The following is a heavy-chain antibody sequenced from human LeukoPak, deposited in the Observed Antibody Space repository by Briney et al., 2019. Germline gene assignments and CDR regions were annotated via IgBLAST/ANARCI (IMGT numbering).Heavy chain of an antibody. D-gene: IGHD3-22*01. CDR3: ARHGGHYSPFDI. V-gene: IGHV4-59*08. CDR2: IYYGGST. Sequence: SETLSLTCTVSGGSISSYYWSWIRQPPGKGLEWIGYIYYGGSTNYNPSLKSRVTISVDTSKNQFSLKLSSVTAADTAVYYCARHGGHYSPFDIWGQGTMVTVSS. J-gene: IGHJ3*02. CDR1: GGSISSYY.